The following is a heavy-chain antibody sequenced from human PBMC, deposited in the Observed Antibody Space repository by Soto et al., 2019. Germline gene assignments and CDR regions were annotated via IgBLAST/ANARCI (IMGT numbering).Heavy chain of an antibody. D-gene: IGHD3-10*01. J-gene: IGHJ4*02. CDR2: ISPMFGAA. Sequence: QVQLVQSGAEMKKPGSSVMVSCQSSGGTFNTYAMNWVRLAPGQGPEWMGDISPMFGAANYAPKFQGRVTITADESTGTSYMQLSSLTSEDTALYFCAREVQVHTPAFVYWGQGTLVTVSS. CDR3: AREVQVHTPAFVY. CDR1: GGTFNTYA. V-gene: IGHV1-69*19.